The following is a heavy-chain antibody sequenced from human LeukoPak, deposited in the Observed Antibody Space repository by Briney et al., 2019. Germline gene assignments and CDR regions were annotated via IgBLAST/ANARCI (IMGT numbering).Heavy chain of an antibody. CDR2: IIPIFGTA. CDR3: ASPKKSSSGGGFDY. D-gene: IGHD6-6*01. Sequence: ASVKVSCKSSGGTFSSYAISWVRQAPGQGLEWMGGIIPIFGTANYAQKFQGRVTITTDESTSTAYMELSSLRSEDTAVYYCASPKKSSSGGGFDYWGQGTLVTVSS. J-gene: IGHJ4*02. V-gene: IGHV1-69*05. CDR1: GGTFSSYA.